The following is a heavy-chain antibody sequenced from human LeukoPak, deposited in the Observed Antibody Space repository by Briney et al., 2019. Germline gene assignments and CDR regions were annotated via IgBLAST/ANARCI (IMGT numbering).Heavy chain of an antibody. Sequence: SETLSLTCTVSGGSISSYDWCWIRQPPGKGLEWIGYIYYSGSTNYNPPPKSRVTISVATYKNQFSLKLSSVTAADTAVYYCARVRVHDAFDIWGQGTMVTVSS. J-gene: IGHJ3*02. CDR3: ARVRVHDAFDI. D-gene: IGHD3-10*01. V-gene: IGHV4-59*08. CDR1: GGSISSYD. CDR2: IYYSGST.